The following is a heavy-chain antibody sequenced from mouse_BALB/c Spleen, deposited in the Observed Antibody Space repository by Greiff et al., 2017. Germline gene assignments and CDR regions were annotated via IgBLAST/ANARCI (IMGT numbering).Heavy chain of an antibody. J-gene: IGHJ3*01. Sequence: VQLVESGGGLVKPGGSLKLSCAASGFTFSSYTMSWVRQTPEKRLEWLGVIWGDGSTNYHSALISRLSISKDNSKSQVFLKLNSLQTDDTATYYCAKTYGNYGGFAYWGQGTLVTVSA. D-gene: IGHD2-10*02. CDR3: AKTYGNYGGFAY. CDR1: GFTFSSYT. V-gene: IGHV2-3*01. CDR2: IWGDGST.